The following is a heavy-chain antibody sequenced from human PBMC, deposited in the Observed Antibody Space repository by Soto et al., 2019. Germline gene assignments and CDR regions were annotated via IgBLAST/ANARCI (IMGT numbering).Heavy chain of an antibody. CDR2: IYYSGST. CDR1: GGSISSYY. J-gene: IGHJ1*01. D-gene: IGHD3-22*01. V-gene: IGHV4-59*01. Sequence: SETLSLTCTVSGGSISSYYWSWIRQPPGKELEWIGYIYYSGSTNYNPSLKSRVTISVDTSKNQFSLKLSSVTAADTAVYYCASYYYDSSGYPQMAEYFQHWGQGTLVTVSS. CDR3: ASYYYDSSGYPQMAEYFQH.